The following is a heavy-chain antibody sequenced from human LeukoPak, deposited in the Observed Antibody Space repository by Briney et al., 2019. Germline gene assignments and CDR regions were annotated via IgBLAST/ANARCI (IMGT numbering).Heavy chain of an antibody. CDR3: ARGMVIVGATFGCAFDI. CDR2: INQDGSQK. V-gene: IGHV3-7*01. J-gene: IGHJ3*02. D-gene: IGHD1-26*01. Sequence: PGGSLRLSCGASGFTFSTYWMSWVRQAPGKGLEWVASINQDGSQKYYVDSVKGRFTISRDNAKNSLYLQMDSLRAEDTAVYYCARGMVIVGATFGCAFDIWGQGTMVTVSS. CDR1: GFTFSTYW.